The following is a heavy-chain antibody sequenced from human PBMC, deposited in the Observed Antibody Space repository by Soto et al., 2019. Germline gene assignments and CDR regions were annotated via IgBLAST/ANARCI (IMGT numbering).Heavy chain of an antibody. D-gene: IGHD3-3*01. CDR2: INHTGGT. V-gene: IGHV4-34*01. Sequence: SETLSLTCAVYGGSVNGYYWNWIRQPPGKGLEWIGEINHTGGTQYNPSLKSRVTMSVDTSNNQLALGLSSVTAADKAIYYCATRITVFGLLIPPFDHWGQGTQVTVSS. CDR3: ATRITVFGLLIPPFDH. J-gene: IGHJ5*02. CDR1: GGSVNGYY.